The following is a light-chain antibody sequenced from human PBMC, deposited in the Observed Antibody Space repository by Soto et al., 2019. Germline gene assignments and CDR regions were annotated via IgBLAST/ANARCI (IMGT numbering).Light chain of an antibody. CDR2: AAS. V-gene: IGKV1-6*01. J-gene: IGKJ1*01. CDR1: QGIRNN. CDR3: LQDYNYPRT. Sequence: AIQMTQSPSSLSASVGDRVTITCRASQGIRNNLGWYQQKPGKAPKLLLYAASRLQSGVPSRFSGSGSGTDFTLTISSLQPEDFATYYCLQDYNYPRTFGQGTKVEIK.